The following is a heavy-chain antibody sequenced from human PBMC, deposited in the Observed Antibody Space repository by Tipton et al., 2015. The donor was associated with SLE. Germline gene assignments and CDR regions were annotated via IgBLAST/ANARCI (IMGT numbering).Heavy chain of an antibody. CDR1: GASISSGGYS. Sequence: TLSLTCIVSGASISSGGYSWSWIRQPPGMGLERIGYIDQSGSAFLNPSLRSRLTMSIDTSKTHFSLRLTSVTAADTAVYYCARWRPLSGNEHWYFDLWGRGTLVTVSS. CDR2: IDQSGSA. J-gene: IGHJ2*01. V-gene: IGHV4-30-2*02. D-gene: IGHD5-24*01. CDR3: ARWRPLSGNEHWYFDL.